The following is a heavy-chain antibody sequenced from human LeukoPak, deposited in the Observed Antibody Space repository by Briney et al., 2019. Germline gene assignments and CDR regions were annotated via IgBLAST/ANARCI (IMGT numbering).Heavy chain of an antibody. V-gene: IGHV1-2*02. D-gene: IGHD5-12*01. CDR1: GYTFSGYY. J-gene: IGHJ4*02. Sequence: ASVKVSCRASGYTFSGYYIYWVRQAPGQGLEWVGYINPNRGVTKYAQKFQGRVTMTRDMSFTTAYMELNSLTSDDTAVYYCARAKSGYHYQTFDNWGEGTLVTVTS. CDR2: INPNRGVT. CDR3: ARAKSGYHYQTFDN.